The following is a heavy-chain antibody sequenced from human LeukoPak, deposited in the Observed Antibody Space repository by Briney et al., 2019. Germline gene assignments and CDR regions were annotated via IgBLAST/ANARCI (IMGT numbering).Heavy chain of an antibody. CDR1: GGSISSYY. Sequence: SETLSLTCTVSGGSISSYYWSWIRQPPGKGLEWIGYIYYSGSTNYNPSLKSRVTISVDTSKNQFSLKLSSVTAADTAEYYCARGGSGSEPIQDYWGQGTLVTVSS. CDR2: IYYSGST. V-gene: IGHV4-59*01. CDR3: ARGGSGSEPIQDY. D-gene: IGHD3-10*01. J-gene: IGHJ4*02.